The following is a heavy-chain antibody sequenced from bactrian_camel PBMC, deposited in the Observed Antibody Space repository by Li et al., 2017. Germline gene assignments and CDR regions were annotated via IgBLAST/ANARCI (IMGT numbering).Heavy chain of an antibody. J-gene: IGHJ6*01. CDR2: FYSDTGNT. Sequence: QVQLVESGGGSVQPGGSLRPSCAASGFTFSSYVMTWVRQAPGKGLEWVSSFYSDTGNTYYNSSVMGRFTISRDNAKNTLYLQMNNLKTDDAAVYYCATQTTGWAFRYWGRGTQVTVS. V-gene: IGHV3-2*01. CDR3: ATQTTGWAFRY. D-gene: IGHD5*01. CDR1: GFTFSSYV.